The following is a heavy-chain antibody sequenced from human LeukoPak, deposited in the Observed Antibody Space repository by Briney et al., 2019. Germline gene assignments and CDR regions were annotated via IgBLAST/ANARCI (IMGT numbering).Heavy chain of an antibody. J-gene: IGHJ3*02. CDR3: ARPLRYSSSGWGAFDI. V-gene: IGHV5-51*01. D-gene: IGHD6-6*01. CDR1: GYTFTNYW. Sequence: GESLKISCKGSGYTFTNYWIGWVRQVPGKGLGWMGIIFPGDSDTRYSPSFQGQVTISADKSISTAYVQWSSLKASDTAMYYCARPLRYSSSGWGAFDIWGQGTMVTVSS. CDR2: IFPGDSDT.